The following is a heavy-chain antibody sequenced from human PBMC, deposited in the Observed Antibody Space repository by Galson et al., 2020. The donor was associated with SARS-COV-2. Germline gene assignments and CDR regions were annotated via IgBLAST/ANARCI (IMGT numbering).Heavy chain of an antibody. CDR2: IYSGGST. J-gene: IGHJ3*02. CDR1: GITVSSNY. D-gene: IGHD4-17*01. Sequence: GGSLRLSCAASGITVSSNYMSWVRQAPGKGLEWVSVIYSGGSTFYGDSVKGRFTISRDNSKNTLYLQMNSLRAEDTAVYYCARDSPVTRGFAFDIWGQGTMVTVSS. CDR3: ARDSPVTRGFAFDI. V-gene: IGHV3-66*01.